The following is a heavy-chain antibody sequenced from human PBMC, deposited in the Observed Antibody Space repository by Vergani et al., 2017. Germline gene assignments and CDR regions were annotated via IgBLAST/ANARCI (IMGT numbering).Heavy chain of an antibody. CDR2: ISYDGSNK. J-gene: IGHJ4*02. CDR3: ASGLAAAGTDY. D-gene: IGHD6-13*01. Sequence: VQLLESGGGLVQPGGSLRLSCAASGFTFSSYGMHWVRQAPGKGLEWVAVISYDGSNKYYADSVKGRFTISRDNSKNTLYLQMNSLRSEDTAVYYCASGLAAAGTDYWGQGTLVTVSS. CDR1: GFTFSSYG. V-gene: IGHV3-30*03.